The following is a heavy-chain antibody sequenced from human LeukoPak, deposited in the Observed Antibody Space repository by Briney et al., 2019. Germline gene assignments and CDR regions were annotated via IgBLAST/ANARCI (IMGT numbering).Heavy chain of an antibody. CDR2: IRSNFYRGTT. V-gene: IGHV3-49*04. Sequence: PGRSLRLSCRGSGFTLGDHAMSWVRQPPGKGLEWVGFIRSNFYRGTTEYAAFVQGRFTLSRDDSKNIVYLQMNSLKIEDTAVYYCARGPIELWIHNGMDVWGQGTTVTVSS. CDR1: GFTLGDHA. D-gene: IGHD3-16*01. CDR3: ARGPIELWIHNGMDV. J-gene: IGHJ6*02.